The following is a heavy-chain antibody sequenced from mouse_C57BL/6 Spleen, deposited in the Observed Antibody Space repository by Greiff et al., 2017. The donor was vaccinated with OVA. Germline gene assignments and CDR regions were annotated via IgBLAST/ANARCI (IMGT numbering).Heavy chain of an antibody. Sequence: QVQLKQSGAELVRPGASVTLSCKASGYTFTDYEMHWVKQTPVHGLEWIGAIDPETGGTAYNQKFKGKAILTADKSSSTAYMELRSLTSEDSAVYYCTGYDYNGHWYFDVWGTGTTVTVSA. CDR1: GYTFTDYE. D-gene: IGHD2-4*01. CDR2: IDPETGGT. CDR3: TGYDYNGHWYFDV. V-gene: IGHV1-15*01. J-gene: IGHJ1*03.